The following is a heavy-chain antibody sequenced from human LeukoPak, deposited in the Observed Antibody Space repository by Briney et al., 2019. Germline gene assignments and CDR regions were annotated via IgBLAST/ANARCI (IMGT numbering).Heavy chain of an antibody. J-gene: IGHJ4*02. Sequence: PGRFLRLSCAASGFTFSHYAMHWVRQAPGKGLEWVAVISYHGIDKYYADSVKGRFTISRDNSKNALYLQMNSLRPEDTAVYYCARRRDGYNYCDYWGQGTLVTVSS. D-gene: IGHD5-24*01. CDR1: GFTFSHYA. CDR2: ISYHGIDK. CDR3: ARRRDGYNYCDY. V-gene: IGHV3-30-3*01.